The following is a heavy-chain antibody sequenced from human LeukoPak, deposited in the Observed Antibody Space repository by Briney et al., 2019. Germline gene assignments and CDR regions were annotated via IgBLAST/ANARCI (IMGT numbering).Heavy chain of an antibody. J-gene: IGHJ4*02. CDR1: GFTFSSFW. CDR3: ARDVGLYYYDSSGYSDY. V-gene: IGHV3-66*01. CDR2: IYSGGST. D-gene: IGHD3-22*01. Sequence: GGSLRLSCEVSGFTFSSFWMNWVRQAPGKGLEWISVIYSGGSTYYADSVKGRFTISRDNSKNTLYLQMNSLRAEDTAVYYCARDVGLYYYDSSGYSDYWGQGTLVTVSS.